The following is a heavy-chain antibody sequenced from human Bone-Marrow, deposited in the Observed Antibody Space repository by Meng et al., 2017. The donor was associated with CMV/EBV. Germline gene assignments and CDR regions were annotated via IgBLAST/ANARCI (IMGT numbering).Heavy chain of an antibody. CDR1: GYTFTSYA. V-gene: IGHV1-3*02. J-gene: IGHJ6*02. CDR3: ATRGYCSSTSCYDYYYYGMDV. Sequence: ASVKVSCKASGYTFTSYAIHWVRQAPGQRLEWMGWSNAGNGNTKYSQEFQGRVTITRDTSASTAYMELSSLRSEDMAVYYCATRGYCSSTSCYDYYYYGMDVWGQGTTVTVSS. CDR2: SNAGNGNT. D-gene: IGHD2-2*01.